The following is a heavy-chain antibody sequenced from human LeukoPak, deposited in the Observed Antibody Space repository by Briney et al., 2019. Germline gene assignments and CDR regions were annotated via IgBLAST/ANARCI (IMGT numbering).Heavy chain of an antibody. CDR2: IIPIFGTA. D-gene: IGHD6-13*01. Sequence: ASVKVSCKASGGTFSSYAISWVRQAPGQGLEWMGGIIPIFGTANYAQKFQGRVTMTTDTSTSTAYMELRSLRSDDTAVYYCARAGGYSSSWPFDYWGQGTLVTVSS. J-gene: IGHJ4*02. V-gene: IGHV1-69*05. CDR3: ARAGGYSSSWPFDY. CDR1: GGTFSSYA.